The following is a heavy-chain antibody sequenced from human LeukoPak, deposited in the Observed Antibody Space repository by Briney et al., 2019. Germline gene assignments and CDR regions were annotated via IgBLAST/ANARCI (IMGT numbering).Heavy chain of an antibody. CDR3: ARGPGS. CDR1: GFSFNDYG. CDR2: ITWNGGST. Sequence: GGSLRLSCAASGFSFNDYGMSWVRQAPGQGPEWVSGITWNGGSTDYAASVKGRFTISRDNAKNSLYLRMNSLRAEDTAVYYCARGPGSWGQGTLVTVSS. V-gene: IGHV3-20*04. D-gene: IGHD2-15*01. J-gene: IGHJ4*02.